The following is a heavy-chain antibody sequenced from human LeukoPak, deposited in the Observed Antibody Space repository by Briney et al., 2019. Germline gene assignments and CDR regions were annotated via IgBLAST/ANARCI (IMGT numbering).Heavy chain of an antibody. CDR1: GFISSDS. Sequence: GGSLRLSCAASGFISSDSLHWVRQAPGKGLEWVAVTLYDGTMAYYADSVKGRFTISRDNAKNSLYLQMNSLRAEDTAVYYCARDPFDYWGQGTLVTVSS. CDR2: TLYDGTMA. J-gene: IGHJ4*02. V-gene: IGHV3-30*04. CDR3: ARDPFDY.